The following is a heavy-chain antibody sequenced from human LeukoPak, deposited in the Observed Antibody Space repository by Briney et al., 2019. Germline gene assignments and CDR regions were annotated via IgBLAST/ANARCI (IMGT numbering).Heavy chain of an antibody. CDR1: GFTFDDYA. D-gene: IGHD2-2*01. V-gene: IGHV3-9*01. CDR3: AKDRDIVVVPAVFDY. Sequence: GGSLTLSCAASGFTFDDYAMHWVRQAAGKGLEWVSGISWNSGSIGYADSVKGRFTISRDNAKNSLYLQMNSLRAEDTALYYCAKDRDIVVVPAVFDYWGQGTLVTVSS. CDR2: ISWNSGSI. J-gene: IGHJ4*02.